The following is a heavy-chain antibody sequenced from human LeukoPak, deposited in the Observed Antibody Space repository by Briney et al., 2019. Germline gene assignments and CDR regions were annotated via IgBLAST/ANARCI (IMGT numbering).Heavy chain of an antibody. CDR3: ARAGSSYFDY. D-gene: IGHD6-6*01. CDR1: VGTFSSYA. CDR2: IIPILGIA. V-gene: IGHV1-69*04. Sequence: SVKVSSKASVGTFSSYAISWVRQAPRQGLEWMGRIIPILGIANYAQKFQGRVTITADKSTSTAYMELSSLRSEDTAVYYCARAGSSYFDYWGQGTLVTVSS. J-gene: IGHJ4*02.